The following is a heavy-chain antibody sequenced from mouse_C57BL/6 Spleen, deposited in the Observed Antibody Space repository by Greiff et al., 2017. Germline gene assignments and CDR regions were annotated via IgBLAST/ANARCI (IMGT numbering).Heavy chain of an antibody. CDR1: GFTFSSYA. D-gene: IGHD2-1*01. CDR3: TREDYGNYANYFDY. V-gene: IGHV5-9-1*02. Sequence: EVKVEESGEGLVKPGGSLKLSCAASGFTFSSYAMSWVRQTPEKRLEWVAYISSGGDYIYYADTVKGRFTISRDNARNTLYLQMSSLKSEDTAMYYCTREDYGNYANYFDYWGQGTTLTVSS. CDR2: ISSGGDYI. J-gene: IGHJ2*01.